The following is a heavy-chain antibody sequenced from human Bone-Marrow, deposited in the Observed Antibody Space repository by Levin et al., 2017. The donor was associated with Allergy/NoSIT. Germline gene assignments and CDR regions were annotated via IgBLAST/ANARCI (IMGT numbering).Heavy chain of an antibody. CDR3: TRAHTTGSCLLDS. Sequence: PSETLSLTCAASGFTFSSYWMSWVRQAPGKGPEWVANIKQGGSEKYYVGSVKGRFTISRDNARNSLSLQMNSLRAEDTAVYYCTRAHTTGSCLLDSWGQGTLVTVSS. D-gene: IGHD2-15*01. V-gene: IGHV3-7*01. CDR2: IKQGGSEK. J-gene: IGHJ4*02. CDR1: GFTFSSYW.